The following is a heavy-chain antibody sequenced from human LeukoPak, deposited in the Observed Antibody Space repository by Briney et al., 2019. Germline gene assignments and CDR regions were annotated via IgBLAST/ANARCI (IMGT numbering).Heavy chain of an antibody. J-gene: IGHJ3*02. CDR3: AFLGGGWLDAFDI. V-gene: IGHV3-64D*09. CDR2: ISSSGGST. Sequence: GGSLRLSCSASGFTFSSYAMHWVRQAPGKGLEYVSTISSSGGSTYYIDSVKGRFTISRDSSKNTLYLRMSSLRAEDTAVYYCAFLGGGWLDAFDIWGQGTMVTVSS. D-gene: IGHD5-24*01. CDR1: GFTFSSYA.